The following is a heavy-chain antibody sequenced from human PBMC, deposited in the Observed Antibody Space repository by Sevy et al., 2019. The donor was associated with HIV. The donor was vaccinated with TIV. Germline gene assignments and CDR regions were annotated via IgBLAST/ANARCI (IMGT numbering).Heavy chain of an antibody. V-gene: IGHV3-74*01. Sequence: GGSLRLSCAASGFTFSNYWMHWVRQAPGKGLVWVSRINSDGSSASYAESVKGQFSISRDNAKNTVYLQMNSLRGEDTAVYYCARGGHIGYSYGRYSYFDYWGQGTPVTVSS. D-gene: IGHD5-18*01. CDR3: ARGGHIGYSYGRYSYFDY. J-gene: IGHJ4*02. CDR2: INSDGSSA. CDR1: GFTFSNYW.